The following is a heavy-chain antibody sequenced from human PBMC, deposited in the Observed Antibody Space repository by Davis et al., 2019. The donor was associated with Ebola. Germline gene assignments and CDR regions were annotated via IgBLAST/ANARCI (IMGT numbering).Heavy chain of an antibody. V-gene: IGHV1-2*02. CDR3: ASAPYGSDWEYFFDD. CDR2: INPNNGGA. Sequence: ASVKVSCKASGYTFTNYYIHWVRQAPGQGLEWMGWINPNNGGANYAQNFQGRVTLTWDMSISTAYMELSRLQSDDTAIYYCASAPYGSDWEYFFDDWGQGTLVTVSS. J-gene: IGHJ4*02. CDR1: GYTFTNYY. D-gene: IGHD6-25*01.